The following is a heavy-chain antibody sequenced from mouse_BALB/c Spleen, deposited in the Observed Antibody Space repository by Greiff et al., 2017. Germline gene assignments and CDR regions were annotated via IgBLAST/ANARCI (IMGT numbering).Heavy chain of an antibody. CDR2: IWRGGST. V-gene: IGHV2-5-1*01. Sequence: QVQLQQSGPSLVQPSQSLSITCTVSGFSLTSYGVHWVRQSPGKGLEWLGVIWRGGSTDYNAAFMSRLSITKDNSKSQVFFKMNSLQADDTAIYYCAKGKLDGNPGYFDYWGQGTTLTVSS. D-gene: IGHD2-1*01. CDR1: GFSLTSYG. CDR3: AKGKLDGNPGYFDY. J-gene: IGHJ2*01.